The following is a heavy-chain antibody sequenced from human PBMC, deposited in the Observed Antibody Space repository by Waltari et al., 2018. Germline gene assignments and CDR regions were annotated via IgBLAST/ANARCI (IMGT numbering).Heavy chain of an antibody. CDR2: ISGSGGST. Sequence: EVQLLESGGGLVQPGGSLRLSCAASGFTFSSHAMRWVRQAPGKGLGWVAAISGSGGSTYYADSVKGRFTIARDNSKNTLYLQMNSLRAEDTAVYYCAKDRGRGYYYGSGTPRGLDYWGQGTLVTVSS. CDR1: GFTFSSHA. V-gene: IGHV3-23*01. CDR3: AKDRGRGYYYGSGTPRGLDY. D-gene: IGHD3-10*01. J-gene: IGHJ4*02.